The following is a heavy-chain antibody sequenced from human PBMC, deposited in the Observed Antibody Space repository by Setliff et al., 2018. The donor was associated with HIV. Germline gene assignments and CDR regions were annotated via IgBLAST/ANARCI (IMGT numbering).Heavy chain of an antibody. CDR3: AKDRTVVVITIFDY. V-gene: IGHV3-23*01. J-gene: IGHJ4*02. CDR1: GFTFNNYW. CDR2: IGAAGYPT. D-gene: IGHD3-22*01. Sequence: GGSLRLSCAASGFTFNNYWMNWVRQVPGKGLEWVSTIGAAGYPTHYAESVKGRFTISRDNSKNTLYLQMNSLRAEDTAVYYCAKDRTVVVITIFDYWGRGTLVTVSS.